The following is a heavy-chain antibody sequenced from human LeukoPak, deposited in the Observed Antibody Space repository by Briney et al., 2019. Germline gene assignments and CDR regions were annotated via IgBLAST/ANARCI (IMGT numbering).Heavy chain of an antibody. CDR1: GLSFRDYA. D-gene: IGHD3-22*01. J-gene: IGHJ4*02. V-gene: IGHV3-30*04. CDR2: ISQDGSNQ. CDR3: VRGRADSSAYYWGPFDL. Sequence: PGGSLRLSCAASGLSFRDYAMHWVRQAPGRGLEWVAVISQDGSNQNYADSVQDRVTISRDNSKNTLFLQMFTLKTEDTAVYYCVRGRADSSAYYWGPFDLWGQGALVTVSA.